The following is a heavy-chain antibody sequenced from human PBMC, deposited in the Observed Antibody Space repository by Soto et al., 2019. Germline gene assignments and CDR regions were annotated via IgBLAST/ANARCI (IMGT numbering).Heavy chain of an antibody. CDR3: AREPVGPDYAMDV. D-gene: IGHD1-26*01. V-gene: IGHV3-33*01. J-gene: IGHJ6*02. Sequence: QMQLVESGGGVVQPGTSLRLSCAASGFDFSSYGMHWVRQTSGKGLEWVAVLGFDGGGRYYADSVKGRFTISRDNSKKMLYLQMDSLRAGDTASYYCAREPVGPDYAMDVWGQGTTVTVSS. CDR2: LGFDGGGR. CDR1: GFDFSSYG.